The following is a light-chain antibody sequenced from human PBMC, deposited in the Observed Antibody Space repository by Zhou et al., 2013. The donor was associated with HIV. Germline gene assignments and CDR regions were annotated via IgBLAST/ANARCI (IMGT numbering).Light chain of an antibody. V-gene: IGKV1D-12*01. CDR1: QGISKW. CDR3: QQSYSIPTT. J-gene: IGKJ2*01. Sequence: DIQMTQSPSSVSASVGDRITITCRASQGISKWLAWYQQKPGKAPKLLIYGASSLQSGVPSRFSGSGFGTDFTLTINRLHPEDFATYYCQQSYSIPTTFGQGTKLEI. CDR2: GAS.